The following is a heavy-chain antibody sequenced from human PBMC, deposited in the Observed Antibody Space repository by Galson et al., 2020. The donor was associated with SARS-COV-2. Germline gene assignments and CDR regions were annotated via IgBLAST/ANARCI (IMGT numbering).Heavy chain of an antibody. Sequence: GGSLRLSCAASGFTFDDYAMHWVRQAPGKGLGWVSSISWNSGSIGYADSVKGRFTISRDNAKNSLYRQMNSLRSEDTAVYYCARGTGQWLVWGYYYYGMDVWGQGTTVTVSS. CDR1: GFTFDDYA. V-gene: IGHV3-9*01. J-gene: IGHJ6*02. CDR3: ARGTGQWLVWGYYYYGMDV. D-gene: IGHD6-19*01. CDR2: ISWNSGSI.